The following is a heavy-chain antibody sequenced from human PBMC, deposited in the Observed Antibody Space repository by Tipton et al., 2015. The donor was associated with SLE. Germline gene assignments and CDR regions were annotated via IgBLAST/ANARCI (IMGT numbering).Heavy chain of an antibody. J-gene: IGHJ3*02. D-gene: IGHD3-3*01. CDR3: AKVGDYWSGYYTGAFEI. CDR2: IYTSGSI. CDR1: GGSISSGNYY. Sequence: TLSLTCSVSGGSISSGNYYWSWIRQPAGKGLEWIGHIYTSGSINYNPSLESRVTISLDTSKNQFSLKLTSVTAADTGVYYCAKVGDYWSGYYTGAFEIWGQGKMVTVSS. V-gene: IGHV4-61*09.